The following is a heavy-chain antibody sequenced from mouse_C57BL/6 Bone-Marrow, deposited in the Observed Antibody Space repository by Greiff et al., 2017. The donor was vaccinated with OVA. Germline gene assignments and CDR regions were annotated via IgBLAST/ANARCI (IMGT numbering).Heavy chain of an antibody. CDR3: ANDGPDY. Sequence: VQLQQSGPGLVKPSQSLSLTCSVTGYSITSGYYWNWIRQFPGNKLEWMGYISYDGSNNYNPSLKNRISITRDTSKNQFFLKLNSVTTEDTATYYCANDGPDYWGQGTSVTVSS. CDR2: ISYDGSN. V-gene: IGHV3-6*01. CDR1: GYSITSGYY. J-gene: IGHJ4*01. D-gene: IGHD2-3*01.